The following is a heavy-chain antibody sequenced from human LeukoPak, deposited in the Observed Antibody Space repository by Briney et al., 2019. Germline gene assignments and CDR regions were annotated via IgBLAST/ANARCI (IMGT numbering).Heavy chain of an antibody. V-gene: IGHV1-46*03. Sequence: ASVKVSCKASGYMFTSYNMHWVRQAPGQGLEWMGMVSSSGANTKYAQKFRGRVTMTSDTSTSTVYMELSSLISDDTAVYYCARDQHYATDYWGQGTLVTVCS. J-gene: IGHJ4*02. D-gene: IGHD2-2*01. CDR2: VSSSGANT. CDR1: GYMFTSYN. CDR3: ARDQHYATDY.